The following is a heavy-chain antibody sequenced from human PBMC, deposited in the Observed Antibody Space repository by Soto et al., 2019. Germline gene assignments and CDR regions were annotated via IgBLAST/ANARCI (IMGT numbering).Heavy chain of an antibody. V-gene: IGHV3-30*18. CDR2: ISYDGSNK. Sequence: QVQLVESGGGVVQPGRSLRLSCAASGFTFSSYGMHWVRQAPGKGLEWVAVISYDGSNKYYADSVKGRFTISRDNSKNTLYLQMNSLRAEDTAVYYCANLGSCGGDCGGVAFDYWGQGTLVTVSS. CDR1: GFTFSSYG. CDR3: ANLGSCGGDCGGVAFDY. D-gene: IGHD2-21*02. J-gene: IGHJ4*02.